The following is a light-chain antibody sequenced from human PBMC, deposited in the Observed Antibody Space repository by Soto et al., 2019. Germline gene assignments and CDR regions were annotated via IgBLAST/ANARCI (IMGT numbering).Light chain of an antibody. CDR3: QHYYRLPPT. CDR2: GAS. V-gene: IGKV3-20*01. CDR1: QNIITY. Sequence: EIVLTQSPGTLSLSPGERATLSCRASQNIITYLAWYQQKPGQAPRLLIYGASTRATGVPDRLSGSGSGADFTLTLNRLEPEDFAVYFCQHYYRLPPTYGQGTKLEV. J-gene: IGKJ2*01.